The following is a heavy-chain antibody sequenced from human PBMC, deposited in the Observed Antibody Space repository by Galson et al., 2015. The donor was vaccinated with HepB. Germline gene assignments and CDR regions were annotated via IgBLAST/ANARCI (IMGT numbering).Heavy chain of an antibody. D-gene: IGHD3-22*01. V-gene: IGHV3-23*01. Sequence: SLRLSCAASGFTFSSYAMSWVRHAPGKGLEWVSAISGSGGSTYYADSVKGRFTISRDNSKNTLYLQMNSLRAEDTAVYYCAKHRITMIVVVTMVYFDYWGQGTLVTVSS. CDR3: AKHRITMIVVVTMVYFDY. CDR1: GFTFSSYA. J-gene: IGHJ4*02. CDR2: ISGSGGST.